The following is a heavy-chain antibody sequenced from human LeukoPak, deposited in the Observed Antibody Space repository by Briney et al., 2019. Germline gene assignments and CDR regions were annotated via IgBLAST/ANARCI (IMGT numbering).Heavy chain of an antibody. CDR2: ISNSGNYI. D-gene: IGHD3-10*01. Sequence: GGSLRLSCAASGFTFSGDNMNWVRQAPGKGLEWVSFISNSGNYIKYADSVKGRFTISRDNAKDSLYLQVDSLRAEDTAMYDCARDRALNIRAYDIWGKGTMVSVFS. CDR3: ARDRALNIRAYDI. V-gene: IGHV3-21*01. J-gene: IGHJ3*02. CDR1: GFTFSGDN.